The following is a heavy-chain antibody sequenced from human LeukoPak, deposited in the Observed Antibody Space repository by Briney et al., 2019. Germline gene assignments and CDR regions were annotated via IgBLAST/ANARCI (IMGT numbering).Heavy chain of an antibody. Sequence: GESLKISCKGSGYRFITYWIGWVRQMTGQGLEWMGNIYPSDSDIRYSPSFEGQVTISADKSVTTAYLQLNSLRASDAAIYYCARGRWELIDYWGQGTLVTVSS. CDR1: GYRFITYW. CDR2: IYPSDSDI. D-gene: IGHD1-26*01. V-gene: IGHV5-51*01. J-gene: IGHJ4*02. CDR3: ARGRWELIDY.